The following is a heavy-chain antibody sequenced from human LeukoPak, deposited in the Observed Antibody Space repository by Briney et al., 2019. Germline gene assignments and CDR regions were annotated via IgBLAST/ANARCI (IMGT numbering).Heavy chain of an antibody. J-gene: IGHJ4*02. Sequence: GGSLRLSCAASGFTFSSYAMHWVRQAPGKGLEWVAVISYDGSNKYYADSVKGRFTISRDNSKNTLYLQMNSLRAEDTAVYYCATDYYDSSGHPFFDYWGQGTLVTVSS. V-gene: IGHV3-30*04. CDR2: ISYDGSNK. CDR3: ATDYYDSSGHPFFDY. CDR1: GFTFSSYA. D-gene: IGHD3-22*01.